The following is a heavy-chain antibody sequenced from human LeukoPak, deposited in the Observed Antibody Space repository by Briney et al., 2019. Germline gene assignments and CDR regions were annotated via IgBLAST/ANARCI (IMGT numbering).Heavy chain of an antibody. J-gene: IGHJ4*02. D-gene: IGHD2/OR15-2a*01. V-gene: IGHV3-15*01. CDR2: IKGKADGGAT. CDR3: ARMMGPIDY. CDR1: GFTFTNAW. Sequence: GGSLRLSCAASGFTFTNAWMSWVRQAPGKGLEWVGRIKGKADGGATDYAAPVKGRFTISRDNAKNSLYLQMNSLRAEDTAVYYCARMMGPIDYWGQGTLVTVSS.